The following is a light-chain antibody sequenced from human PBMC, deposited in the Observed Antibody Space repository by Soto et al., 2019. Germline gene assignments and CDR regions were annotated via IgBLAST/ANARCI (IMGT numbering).Light chain of an antibody. Sequence: QSVLTQPPSVSAAPGQEVTISCSGSSSSIAANSVSWYQHLPGTAPKLLIYDSDRRPSGIPARFSGSKSGTSATLGITGLQTGDEADYYCGAWENRLTVYVFGSVTKVTV. V-gene: IGLV1-51*01. CDR2: DSD. CDR3: GAWENRLTVYV. J-gene: IGLJ1*01. CDR1: SSSIAANS.